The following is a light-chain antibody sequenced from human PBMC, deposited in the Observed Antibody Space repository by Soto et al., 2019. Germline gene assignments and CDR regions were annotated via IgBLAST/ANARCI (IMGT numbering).Light chain of an antibody. CDR3: QQANSFPRT. J-gene: IGKJ4*02. CDR2: AAS. Sequence: DIQMTQSPSSVSASVGDRVTITCRARQGISSWLAGYQQKPGKAPKLLIYAASSLQSGVAPRFRGSGSGTDFSLTISSRQPEDFATSYCQQANSFPRTFGGGTKVDIK. V-gene: IGKV1-12*01. CDR1: QGISSW.